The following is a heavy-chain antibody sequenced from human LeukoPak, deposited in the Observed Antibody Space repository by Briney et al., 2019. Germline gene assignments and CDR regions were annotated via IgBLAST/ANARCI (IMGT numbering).Heavy chain of an antibody. CDR1: GYTFTSYG. CDR3: ARVFDSSGYYLNAFDI. D-gene: IGHD3-22*01. J-gene: IGHJ3*02. V-gene: IGHV1-18*01. CDR2: LSAYNGNT. Sequence: ASVKVSCKASGYTFTSYGISWVRQAPGQGLEWMGWLSAYNGNTNYAQKLQGRVTMTTDTSTSTAYMELRSLRSDDTAVYYCARVFDSSGYYLNAFDIWGQGTMVTVSS.